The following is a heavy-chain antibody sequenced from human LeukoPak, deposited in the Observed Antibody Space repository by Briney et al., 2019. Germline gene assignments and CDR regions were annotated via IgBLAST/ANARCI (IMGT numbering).Heavy chain of an antibody. J-gene: IGHJ4*02. D-gene: IGHD6-13*01. CDR2: IYVGDSET. Sequence: GESLKISCKGSGYSFIAYWIAWVRQMPGKGLEWMGIIYVGDSETRYSPSFRGQVTISADKSITTAYLQWSSLQASDSAMYFCARATSLPGGQAAGVRRGLDYWGQGTLVTVSS. CDR1: GYSFIAYW. CDR3: ARATSLPGGQAAGVRRGLDY. V-gene: IGHV5-51*01.